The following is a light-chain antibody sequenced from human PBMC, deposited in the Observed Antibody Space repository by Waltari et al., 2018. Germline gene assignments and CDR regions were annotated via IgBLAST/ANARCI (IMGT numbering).Light chain of an antibody. CDR3: QSRDSSGSYWV. CDR1: ALPKQY. V-gene: IGLV3-25*03. J-gene: IGLJ3*02. CDR2: KDR. Sequence: SYEVTQAPSVSVSPGQTARITCFGDALPKQYVHWYQQKPGQAPVLVIYKDRERPSGNPERFSGSSSGTTVTLTISGVQVEDEADYYCQSRDSSGSYWVFGGGTKLTV.